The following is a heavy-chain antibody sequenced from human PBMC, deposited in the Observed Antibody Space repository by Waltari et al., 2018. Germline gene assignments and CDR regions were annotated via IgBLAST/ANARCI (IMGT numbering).Heavy chain of an antibody. V-gene: IGHV3-73*02. CDR2: IRSKAENYAT. CDR3: IRRNYGGDSDMTD. Sequence: EVQLVESGGDLVQPGGSLKLSCAASGFMFSAADMHWARQASGKGLEWIGRIRSKAENYATAYAASVRGRFTLSRDDSKNTAYLQMNSLETEDTALYYFIRRNYGGDSDMTDWGQGTLVTVSS. J-gene: IGHJ4*02. CDR1: GFMFSAAD. D-gene: IGHD2-21*02.